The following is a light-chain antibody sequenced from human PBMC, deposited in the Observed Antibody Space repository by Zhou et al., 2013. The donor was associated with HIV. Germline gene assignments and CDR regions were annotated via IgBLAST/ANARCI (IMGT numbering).Light chain of an antibody. Sequence: DIQMTQSPSSLSASVGDRVTITCRASQSIIRYLNWYQQKPGKAPKLLIYAASSLQSGVPSRFSGSGSGTGFTLTISSLQPEDFATYYCQQSYSTPRTFGQGTKLEIK. CDR3: QQSYSTPRT. CDR2: AAS. CDR1: QSIIRY. J-gene: IGKJ2*01. V-gene: IGKV1-39*01.